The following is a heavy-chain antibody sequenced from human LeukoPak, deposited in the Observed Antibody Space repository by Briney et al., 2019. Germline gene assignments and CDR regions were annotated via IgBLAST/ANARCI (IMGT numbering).Heavy chain of an antibody. J-gene: IGHJ4*02. CDR3: ARGGLVGAPPLTY. CDR1: GFTFSSYW. Sequence: GGSLRLSCAASGFTFSSYWMHWVRQAPGKGLVWVSRINSDGSSTSYADSVKGRFTTSRDNAKNTLYLQMNSLRAEDTAVYYCARGGLVGAPPLTYWGQGTLVTVSS. D-gene: IGHD1-26*01. CDR2: INSDGSST. V-gene: IGHV3-74*01.